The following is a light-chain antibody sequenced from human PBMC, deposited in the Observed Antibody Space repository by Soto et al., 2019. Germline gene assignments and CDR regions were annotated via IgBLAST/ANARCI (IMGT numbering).Light chain of an antibody. Sequence: DIQMAQSPSSLSASVGDRVTSTCRASQGISNYLAWYQQKPGKVPKVLIYAASTLQSGVPSRFSGSGSGTDFTLTISSLQPEDVATYYCQKYNSAPWTFGQGTEVEIK. CDR1: QGISNY. V-gene: IGKV1-27*01. CDR2: AAS. CDR3: QKYNSAPWT. J-gene: IGKJ1*01.